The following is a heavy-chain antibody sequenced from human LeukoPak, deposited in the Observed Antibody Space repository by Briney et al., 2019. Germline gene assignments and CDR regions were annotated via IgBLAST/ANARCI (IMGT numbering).Heavy chain of an antibody. J-gene: IGHJ4*02. CDR2: ISGSGGST. D-gene: IGHD6-19*01. Sequence: GGSLRLSCAASGFTFSSYAMSWVRQAPGKGLEWVSAISGSGGSTYYADSVKGRFTISRDNSKNTLYLQMNSLRAEDTAVYYCVSGTIDSSGWPGGDYWGQGTLVTVSS. CDR1: GFTFSSYA. V-gene: IGHV3-23*01. CDR3: VSGTIDSSGWPGGDY.